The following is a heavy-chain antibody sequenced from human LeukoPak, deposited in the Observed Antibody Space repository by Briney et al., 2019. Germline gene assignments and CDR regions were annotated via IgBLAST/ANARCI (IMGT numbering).Heavy chain of an antibody. Sequence: GGSLRLSCVASGFTFSSYAMSWVRQAPGKGLEWVSGISASGGTTYYADSVKGRFTISRDNSKNTLDLQMTSLRAEDTAVYYCAKVGRLTGTTLRLGYYYYYYMDVWGKGTTVTVSS. J-gene: IGHJ6*03. CDR2: ISASGGTT. CDR3: AKVGRLTGTTLRLGYYYYYYMDV. CDR1: GFTFSSYA. D-gene: IGHD1-7*01. V-gene: IGHV3-23*01.